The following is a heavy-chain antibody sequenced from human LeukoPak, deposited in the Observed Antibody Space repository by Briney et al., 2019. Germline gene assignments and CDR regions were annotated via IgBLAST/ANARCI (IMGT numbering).Heavy chain of an antibody. CDR2: ISPDGRST. D-gene: IGHD3-10*01. Sequence: GGSLRLSCTASGFTFVSYWMHWVRQAPGKGLVWVSRISPDGRSTSCADSLKGRFTISRDNAKNTVYLQMNSLGVEDAAVYYCARAAASNYGFFDSWGQGTLVPVSS. CDR3: ARAAASNYGFFDS. J-gene: IGHJ4*02. V-gene: IGHV3-74*01. CDR1: GFTFVSYW.